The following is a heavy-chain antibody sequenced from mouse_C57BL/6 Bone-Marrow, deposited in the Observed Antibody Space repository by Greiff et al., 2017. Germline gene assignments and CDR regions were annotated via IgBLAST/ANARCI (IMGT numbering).Heavy chain of an antibody. CDR3: ASEAWLFRPRFAY. CDR1: GYTFTSYW. CDR2: IDPSDSYT. V-gene: IGHV1-50*01. D-gene: IGHD2-2*01. J-gene: IGHJ3*01. Sequence: QVQLQQPGAELVKPGASVKLSCKASGYTFTSYWMQWVKQRPGQGLEWIGVIDPSDSYTNYNQKFKGKATVTVDTSSSTAYMQLSSLTSAHSAVYYCASEAWLFRPRFAYWGQGTLVTVSA.